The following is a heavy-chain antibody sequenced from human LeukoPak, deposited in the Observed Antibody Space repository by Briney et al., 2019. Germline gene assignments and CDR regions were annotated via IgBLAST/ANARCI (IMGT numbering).Heavy chain of an antibody. CDR3: ARETLRVPGAFDI. CDR2: IIPIFGTA. D-gene: IGHD1-1*01. CDR1: GGTFSSYA. Sequence: GASVKVSCKASGGTFSSYAISWVRQAPGQGLEWMGRIIPIFGTANYAQKFQGRVTITTDASTSTAYMELSSPRSEDTAVYYCARETLRVPGAFDIWGQGTMVTVSS. V-gene: IGHV1-69*05. J-gene: IGHJ3*02.